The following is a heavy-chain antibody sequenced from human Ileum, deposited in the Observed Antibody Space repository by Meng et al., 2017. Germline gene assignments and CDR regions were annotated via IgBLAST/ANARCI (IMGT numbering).Heavy chain of an antibody. CDR2: IYYSGST. D-gene: IGHD3-22*01. CDR1: GGSTSSGDYY. CDR3: ARDRDSSGYYPY. J-gene: IGHJ4*02. V-gene: IGHV4-30-4*01. Sequence: QVQLQESGPGLVKPSQTLSRTCTVSGGSTSSGDYYWSWIRQPPGKGLEWIGYIYYSGSTYYNPSLKSRLTISVDTSKNQFSLKLSSVTAADTAVYYCARDRDSSGYYPYWGQGTLVTVSS.